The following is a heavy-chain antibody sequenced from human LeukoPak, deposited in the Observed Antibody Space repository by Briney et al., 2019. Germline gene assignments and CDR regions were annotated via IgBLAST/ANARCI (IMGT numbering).Heavy chain of an antibody. CDR1: GITLSNYG. Sequence: GGSLRLSCAVSGITLSNYGMSWVRQAPGKGLEWVAGISNSGGSTTYADSVKGRFTISRDNPKNTLFLQMNSLRVEDTAVYFCAKRGVVIRVILVGFHKQAYYFDSWGQGALVTVSS. J-gene: IGHJ4*02. V-gene: IGHV3-23*01. CDR2: ISNSGGST. CDR3: AKRGVVIRVILVGFHKQAYYFDS. D-gene: IGHD3-22*01.